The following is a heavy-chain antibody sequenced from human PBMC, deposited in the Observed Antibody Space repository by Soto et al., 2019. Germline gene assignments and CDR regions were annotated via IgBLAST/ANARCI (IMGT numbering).Heavy chain of an antibody. D-gene: IGHD3-10*01. J-gene: IGHJ6*02. V-gene: IGHV1-69*13. Sequence: VASGKVSCKASGGTFSSYAISWVRQAPGQGLEWLGGIIPIFGTANYAQKFQGRVTITADESTSTAYMELSSLRSEDTAVYYCARGPERSLLRWFGELFTSHYYGMDVWGQGTTVTVSS. CDR2: IIPIFGTA. CDR1: GGTFSSYA. CDR3: ARGPERSLLRWFGELFTSHYYGMDV.